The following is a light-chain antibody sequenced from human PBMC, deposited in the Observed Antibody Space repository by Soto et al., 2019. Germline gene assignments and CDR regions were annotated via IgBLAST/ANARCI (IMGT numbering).Light chain of an antibody. J-gene: IGKJ1*01. CDR1: QSISSY. V-gene: IGKV1-39*01. Sequence: DIQMTQSPSSLSASVGDRVIITCRASQSISSYLNWYQQKPGKAPKLLIYAASSLQSGVPSRFSGSGSGTDFTLTISSLQPEDFATYYCQQSYSTPRMFGQGTKVEIK. CDR2: AAS. CDR3: QQSYSTPRM.